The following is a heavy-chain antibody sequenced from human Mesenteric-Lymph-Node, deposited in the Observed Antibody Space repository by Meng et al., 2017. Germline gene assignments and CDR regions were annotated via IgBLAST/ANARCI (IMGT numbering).Heavy chain of an antibody. CDR1: GASVSINPSS. CDR2: NFNDGRT. D-gene: IGHD1-26*01. V-gene: IGHV4-61*01. J-gene: IGHJ4*02. CDR3: ARDNMGSIDY. Sequence: PLQGSGPGLLKPSETLSLTCSVSGASVSINPSSWTWVRQPPGKGLEWIGYNFNDGRTNYNPSLKTRVTMSIDTSKNQFSLTLSSVTAADTAIYYCARDNMGSIDYWSQGILVTVSS.